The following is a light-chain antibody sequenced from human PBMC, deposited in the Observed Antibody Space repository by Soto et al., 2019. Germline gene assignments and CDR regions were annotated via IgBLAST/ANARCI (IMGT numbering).Light chain of an antibody. CDR2: EVT. V-gene: IGLV2-23*02. CDR1: SSDVGSHNF. J-gene: IGLJ3*02. Sequence: QSALTQPASVSGSPGQSITISCTGTSSDVGSHNFVSWYQQRPGKAPKLMIFEVTKRPSGVSNRFSASKSGNTASLTISGVQAEDEADYYCCSYAGTTTGVFGGGTKVTVL. CDR3: CSYAGTTTGV.